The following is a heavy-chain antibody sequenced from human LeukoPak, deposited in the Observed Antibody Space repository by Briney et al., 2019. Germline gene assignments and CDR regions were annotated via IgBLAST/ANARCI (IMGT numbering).Heavy chain of an antibody. CDR3: ASTVGGWFDP. CDR1: GGSISSYY. D-gene: IGHD1-26*01. Sequence: PSETLSLTCTVSGGSISSYYWSWIRQPPGKGLEWIGYTYYSGSTNYNPSLKSRVTISVDTSKNQFSLKLSSVTAADTAVYYCASTVGGWFDPWGQGTLVTVSS. J-gene: IGHJ5*02. CDR2: TYYSGST. V-gene: IGHV4-59*01.